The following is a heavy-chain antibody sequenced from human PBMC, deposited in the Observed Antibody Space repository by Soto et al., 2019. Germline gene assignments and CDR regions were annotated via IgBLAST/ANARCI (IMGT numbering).Heavy chain of an antibody. CDR2: INPNSGGT. CDR1: GYTFTGYY. D-gene: IGHD2-2*01. V-gene: IGHV1-2*04. CDR3: ARDRKSIRVVPAANIYYYGMNV. J-gene: IGHJ6*02. Sequence: VKVSCKASGYTFTGYYMHWVRQAPGQGLEWMGWINPNSGGTNYAQKFQGWVTMTRDTSISTAYMELSRLRSDDTAVYYCARDRKSIRVVPAANIYYYGMNVWGQGTTVTVSS.